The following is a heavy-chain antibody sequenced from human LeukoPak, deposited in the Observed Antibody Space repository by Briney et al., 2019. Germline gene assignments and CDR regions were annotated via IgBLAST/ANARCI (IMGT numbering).Heavy chain of an antibody. CDR3: ARVVGLTGYSSSWYSGYYYYMDV. D-gene: IGHD6-13*01. CDR2: TSGSGGST. CDR1: GFTFSSYA. Sequence: GGSLRLSCTASGFTFSSYAMTWVRQAPGKGLEWVSSTSGSGGSTYYADSVKGRFTISRANSENTLYLQMHSLRAEDTAVYYCARVVGLTGYSSSWYSGYYYYMDVWGKGTTVTASS. J-gene: IGHJ6*03. V-gene: IGHV3-23*01.